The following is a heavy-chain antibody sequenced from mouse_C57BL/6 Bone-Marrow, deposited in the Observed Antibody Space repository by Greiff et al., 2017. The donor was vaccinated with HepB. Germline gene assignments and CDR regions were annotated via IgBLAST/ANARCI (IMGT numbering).Heavy chain of an antibody. CDR2: INPGSGGT. D-gene: IGHD2-3*01. V-gene: IGHV1-54*01. J-gene: IGHJ2*01. Sequence: VQLQQSGAELLRPGTSVKVSCQASGYAFTNYLIEWVKQRPGQGLEWIGVINPGSGGTNYNEKFKGKATLTADKSSSTAYMQLSSLTSEDSAVYFCARRMVSYFDYWGQGTTLTVSS. CDR3: ARRMVSYFDY. CDR1: GYAFTNYL.